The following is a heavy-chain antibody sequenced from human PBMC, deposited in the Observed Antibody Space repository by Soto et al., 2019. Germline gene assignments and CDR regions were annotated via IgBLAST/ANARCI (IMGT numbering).Heavy chain of an antibody. CDR1: GFTVSSKY. V-gene: IGHV3-66*01. CDR3: ARDDVLCDGCRCYGVLLDV. D-gene: IGHD2-15*01. Sequence: EVQLVESGGGLVQPGGSLRLSCAASGFTVSSKYMSWVRQAPGKGLEWVSLIQNVGPTYYADSVKGRFTISRDTSENTVHLQMDSLRAEDTAVYYCARDDVLCDGCRCYGVLLDVWGKGTSVTVSS. CDR2: IQNVGPT. J-gene: IGHJ6*04.